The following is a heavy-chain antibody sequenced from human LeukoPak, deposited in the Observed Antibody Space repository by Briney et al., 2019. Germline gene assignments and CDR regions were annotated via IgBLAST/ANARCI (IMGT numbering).Heavy chain of an antibody. CDR3: ARGPELAAGSNFDY. Sequence: SETLSLTCTVSGGSISSYYWSWIRQPAGKGLEWIGRIYYSGSTSYNPSLKSRVTISVDTSKNHFSLKVTSVTAADTAVYYCARGPELAAGSNFDYWGRGILVTVSS. J-gene: IGHJ4*02. V-gene: IGHV4-4*07. CDR2: IYYSGST. CDR1: GGSISSYY. D-gene: IGHD6-13*01.